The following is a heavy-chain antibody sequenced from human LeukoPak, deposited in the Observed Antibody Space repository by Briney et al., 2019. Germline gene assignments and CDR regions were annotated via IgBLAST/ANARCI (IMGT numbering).Heavy chain of an antibody. CDR2: ISSSSNTI. V-gene: IGHV3-48*01. D-gene: IGHD3-10*01. CDR3: AKDLWFGEFLHY. CDR1: GFTFSSYS. J-gene: IGHJ4*02. Sequence: GGSLRLSCAASGFTFSSYSMNWVRQAPGKGLEWVSYISSSSNTIYYADSVKGRFTISRDNAKNSLYLQMNSLRAEDTAVYYRAKDLWFGEFLHYWGQGTLVTVSS.